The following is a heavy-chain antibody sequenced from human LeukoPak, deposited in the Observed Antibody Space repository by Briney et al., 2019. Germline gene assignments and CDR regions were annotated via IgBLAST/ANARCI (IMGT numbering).Heavy chain of an antibody. Sequence: SETLTLTCTVSGGSISSSSYYWGRIRQPPGKGLVWIGRMYYSGRTYYNPSLKSRVTIPVDTSKNQFSLKLSSVTAADTAVYYCARHASEGYYDSSGYFFDFWGQGTLVTVSS. J-gene: IGHJ4*02. D-gene: IGHD3-22*01. CDR1: GGSISSSSYY. CDR2: MYYSGRT. CDR3: ARHASEGYYDSSGYFFDF. V-gene: IGHV4-39*01.